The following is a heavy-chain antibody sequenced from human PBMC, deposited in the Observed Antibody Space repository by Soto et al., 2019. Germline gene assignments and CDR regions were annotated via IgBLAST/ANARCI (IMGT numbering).Heavy chain of an antibody. CDR2: INHSGST. D-gene: IGHD2-2*01. J-gene: IGHJ4*02. V-gene: IGHV4-34*01. CDR3: ARVVPAAIASGYFDY. CDR1: GGSFSGYY. Sequence: SETLSLTCAVYGGSFSGYYWSWIRQPPGKGLEWIGEINHSGSTNYNPSLKSRVTISVDTSKNQFSLKLSSVTAADTAVYYCARVVPAAIASGYFDYWGQGTLVTVSS.